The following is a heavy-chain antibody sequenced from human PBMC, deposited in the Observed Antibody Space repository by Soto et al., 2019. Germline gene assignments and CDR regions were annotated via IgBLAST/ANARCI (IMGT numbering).Heavy chain of an antibody. Sequence: KFQGRVTITRDTSASTAYMELSSLRSEDTAVYYCARADVDTALITVYYYMDVWGKGTTVTVSS. V-gene: IGHV1-3*01. D-gene: IGHD5-18*01. J-gene: IGHJ6*03. CDR3: ARADVDTALITVYYYMDV.